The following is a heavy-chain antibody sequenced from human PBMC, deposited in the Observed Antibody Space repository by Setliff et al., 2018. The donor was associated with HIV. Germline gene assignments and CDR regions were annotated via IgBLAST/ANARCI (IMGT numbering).Heavy chain of an antibody. CDR1: GFTFTSYT. Sequence: GGSLRLSCAASGFTFTSYTLHWLRLAPGKGLEWVANISPDESERYSVDSVRGRFTVSRDNAKNSLYLQMNSLRVEDTAVYYCARPLLRTNTVYGILGNWFDSWGRGTLVTVSS. V-gene: IGHV3-7*03. CDR2: ISPDESER. CDR3: ARPLLRTNTVYGILGNWFDS. J-gene: IGHJ5*01. D-gene: IGHD2-8*01.